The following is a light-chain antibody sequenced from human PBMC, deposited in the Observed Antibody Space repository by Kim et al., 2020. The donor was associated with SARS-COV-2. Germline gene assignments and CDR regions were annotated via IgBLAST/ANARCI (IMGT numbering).Light chain of an antibody. CDR2: GAS. CDR3: HHYGSSPPT. Sequence: EIVLTQSPGTLSLSTGERATLSCRASQNVSPPSVAWYQQKPGQAPRLVIYGASSRATGIPDRFSGSGSGTDFTLTISRLEPEDFAVYHCHHYGSSPPTFGQGTKVDIK. CDR1: QNVSPPS. J-gene: IGKJ2*01. V-gene: IGKV3-20*01.